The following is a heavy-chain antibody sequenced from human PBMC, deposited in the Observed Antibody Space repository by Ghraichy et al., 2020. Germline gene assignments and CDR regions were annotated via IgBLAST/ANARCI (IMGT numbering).Heavy chain of an antibody. V-gene: IGHV4-34*01. CDR3: ARGTVTPAPPDNWFDP. Sequence: SETLSLTCAVYGGSFSGYYWSWIRQPPGKGLEWIGEINHSGSTNYNPSLKSRVTISVDTSKNQFSLKLSSVTAADTAVYYCARGTVTPAPPDNWFDPWGQGTLVTVSS. D-gene: IGHD4-17*01. CDR2: INHSGST. CDR1: GGSFSGYY. J-gene: IGHJ5*02.